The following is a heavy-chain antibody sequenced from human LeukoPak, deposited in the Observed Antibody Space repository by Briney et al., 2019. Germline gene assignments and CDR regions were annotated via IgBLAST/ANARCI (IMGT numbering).Heavy chain of an antibody. Sequence: GGSLRLSCAASGLTFSSYAMSWVRQAPGKGLEWVSAIGGSGGTTYYADSVKGRFTISRDNSKNTLYLQTNSLTAEDTAVYYCARGPPGGQFDPWGQGTLVTVSS. CDR3: ARGPPGGQFDP. D-gene: IGHD3-10*01. J-gene: IGHJ5*02. CDR1: GLTFSSYA. CDR2: IGGSGGTT. V-gene: IGHV3-23*01.